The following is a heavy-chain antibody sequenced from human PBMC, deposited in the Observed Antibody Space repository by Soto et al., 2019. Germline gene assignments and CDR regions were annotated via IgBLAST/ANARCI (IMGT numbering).Heavy chain of an antibody. J-gene: IGHJ4*02. D-gene: IGHD6-25*01. Sequence: GVTQRLSCAASGFTFSSYRMHWVRQAPGNGLEWGAGISYDGSNRYYADSVKGRFTISRDNSRNTLYLQMNSLRAEDTAVYYCAKRSTIAASSKYYCDYWGQGTRVTVAS. CDR1: GFTFSSYR. V-gene: IGHV3-30*18. CDR3: AKRSTIAASSKYYCDY. CDR2: ISYDGSNR.